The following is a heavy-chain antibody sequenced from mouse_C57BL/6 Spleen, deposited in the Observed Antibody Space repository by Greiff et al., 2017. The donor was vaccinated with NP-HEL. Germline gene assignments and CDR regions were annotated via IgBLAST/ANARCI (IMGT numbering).Heavy chain of an antibody. CDR2: IDPSDSYT. D-gene: IGHD2-5*01. CDR1: GYTFTSYW. CDR3: ARRGSNYVFYAMDY. V-gene: IGHV1-69*01. Sequence: QVQLQQPGAELVKPGASVKLSCKASGYTFTSYWMHWVKQRPGQGLEWIGEIDPSDSYTNYNQKFKGKSTLTVDKSSSTAYMQLSSLTSEDSAVYYCARRGSNYVFYAMDYWGQGTSVTVSS. J-gene: IGHJ4*01.